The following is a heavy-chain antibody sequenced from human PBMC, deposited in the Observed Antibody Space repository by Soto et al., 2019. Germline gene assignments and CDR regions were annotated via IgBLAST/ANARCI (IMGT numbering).Heavy chain of an antibody. Sequence: EVQLVESGGGLVQPGRSLRLSCAASGFTFDDYAMHWVRQAPGKGLEWVSGISWNSGSIGYADSVKGRFTISRDNAKNSLYLQMNSLRAEDTALYYCAKVMSTLHSGGSGWFPLSAWGQGTLVTVSS. CDR2: ISWNSGSI. J-gene: IGHJ4*02. CDR1: GFTFDDYA. V-gene: IGHV3-9*01. CDR3: AKVMSTLHSGGSGWFPLSA. D-gene: IGHD6-19*01.